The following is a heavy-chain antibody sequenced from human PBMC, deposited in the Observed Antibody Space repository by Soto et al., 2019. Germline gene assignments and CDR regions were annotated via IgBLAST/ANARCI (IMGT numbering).Heavy chain of an antibody. CDR1: GFSHSNARMG. Sequence: SGATLVKPTQPLTLTCTVSGFSHSNARMGVSWIRQPPGKALEWLAHIFSNDENSYSTSLKSRLTISQDTSKSQVVLTMTNMDPVDTATYYCARWGYSGYDYYYYYGMDVWGQGTTVTVSS. CDR2: IFSNDEN. V-gene: IGHV2-26*01. CDR3: ARWGYSGYDYYYYYGMDV. D-gene: IGHD5-12*01. J-gene: IGHJ6*02.